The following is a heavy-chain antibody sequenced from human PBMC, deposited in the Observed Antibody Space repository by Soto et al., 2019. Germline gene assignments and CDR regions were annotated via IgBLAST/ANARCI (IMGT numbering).Heavy chain of an antibody. CDR2: IYYTGST. D-gene: IGHD5-18*01. Sequence: PSETLSLTCNVSGGSISSGDYYWTWIRQSPGKGLEWIGYIYYTGSTFYSPSLKSRVTISLDTSENHFSLDMNSVTAADTAVYFCARVSGQNTGYYSVYFMDVWGQGNTVTVYS. CDR1: GGSISSGDYY. J-gene: IGHJ6*02. V-gene: IGHV4-30-4*01. CDR3: ARVSGQNTGYYSVYFMDV.